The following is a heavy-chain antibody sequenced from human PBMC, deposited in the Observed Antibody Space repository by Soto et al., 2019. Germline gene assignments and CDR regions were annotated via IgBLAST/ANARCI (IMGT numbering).Heavy chain of an antibody. CDR3: ARSLPFFEWLIYGLYFDY. V-gene: IGHV5-51*01. D-gene: IGHD3-3*01. J-gene: IGHJ4*02. Sequence: PGESLKISCETSGYSFTTYWIGWVRQMPGKGLEWLGIMYPGDSDTRYNPSFEGQVIISADKSTRTAYLQWSGLKASDSAIYYCARSLPFFEWLIYGLYFDYWGQGTRVTVSS. CDR1: GYSFTTYW. CDR2: MYPGDSDT.